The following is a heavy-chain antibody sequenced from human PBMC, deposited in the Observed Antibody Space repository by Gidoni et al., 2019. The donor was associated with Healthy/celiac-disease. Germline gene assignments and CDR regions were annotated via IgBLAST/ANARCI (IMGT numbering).Heavy chain of an antibody. D-gene: IGHD7-27*01. CDR3: ATDTQTNSAFDY. CDR1: GYTLTELS. J-gene: IGHJ4*02. Sequence: VSCKVSGYTLTELSMHWVRQAPGKGLEWMGGFDPEDGETIYAQKFQGRVTMTEDTSTDTAYMELSSLRSEDTAVYYCATDTQTNSAFDYWGPGTLVTVSS. CDR2: FDPEDGET. V-gene: IGHV1-24*01.